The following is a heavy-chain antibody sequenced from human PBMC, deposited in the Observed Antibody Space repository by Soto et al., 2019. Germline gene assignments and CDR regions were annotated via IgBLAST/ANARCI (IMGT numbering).Heavy chain of an antibody. D-gene: IGHD3-10*01. CDR1: GDSISSGAYY. CDR3: ARGSGGSGSYYNWFDP. Sequence: QVQLQESGPGLVKPSQTLSLTCTVSGDSISSGAYYWSWIRQQPGKGLEWIGYIYFSGSTYYNPSLKSRVTVSLDKYKNHFSLNLSSVTAADTAVYYCARGSGGSGSYYNWFDPWGQGTLVTVSS. J-gene: IGHJ5*02. CDR2: IYFSGST. V-gene: IGHV4-31*03.